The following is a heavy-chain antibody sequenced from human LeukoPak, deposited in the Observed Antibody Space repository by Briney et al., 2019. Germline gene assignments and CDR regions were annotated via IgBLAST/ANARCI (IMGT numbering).Heavy chain of an antibody. J-gene: IGHJ3*02. CDR1: GFTFSSYV. CDR2: ISGGGGRT. CDR3: AKGTGYCDSSGYDPFDI. Sequence: GGSLRLSCAASGFTFSSYVMSWVRQAPGKGLEWVSAISGGGGRTYYADSVKGRFTISRDNSKNTLYLQMNSLRAEDTAVYYCAKGTGYCDSSGYDPFDIWGQGTMVTVSS. D-gene: IGHD3-22*01. V-gene: IGHV3-23*01.